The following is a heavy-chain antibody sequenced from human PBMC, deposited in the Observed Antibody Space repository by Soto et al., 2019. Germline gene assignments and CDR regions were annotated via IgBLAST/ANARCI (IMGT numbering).Heavy chain of an antibody. CDR1: GYTFSSYV. J-gene: IGHJ4*02. Sequence: GGSLRLSCAASGYTFSSYVMTWVRQAPGKGLEWVSSISGVGTSKFYADSVKGRFTISRDNSKNILYLQMDSLRAEDTAVYYCTKDLVTTITTLGHWGQGTLVSVSS. V-gene: IGHV3-23*01. CDR2: ISGVGTSK. D-gene: IGHD4-17*01. CDR3: TKDLVTTITTLGH.